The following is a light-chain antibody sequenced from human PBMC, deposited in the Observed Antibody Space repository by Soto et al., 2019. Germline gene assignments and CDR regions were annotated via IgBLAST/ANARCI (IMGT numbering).Light chain of an antibody. Sequence: DIQMTQSPSSLSASVGDSVTVACRASQPIGTSLHWYQQRAGKAPKVLISSASRLQSGVSSRFSGSGSGTHFTLTISSLRPEDSATYYCLQGYNTFWTFGQGKTVEIK. CDR2: SAS. CDR1: QPIGTS. V-gene: IGKV1-39*01. J-gene: IGKJ1*01. CDR3: LQGYNTFWT.